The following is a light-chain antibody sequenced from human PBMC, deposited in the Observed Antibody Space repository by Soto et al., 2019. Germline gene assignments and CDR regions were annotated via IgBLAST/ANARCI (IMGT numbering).Light chain of an antibody. CDR1: QSVTTR. V-gene: IGKV3-20*01. CDR3: QQYGGSPIT. Sequence: ERVMTQTPATLSLSPGERVTLSCRASQSVTTRLAWYQHKPGQAPTLLMSGASNRASGVPVRFSGSGSGTDFTLTITRLEPEDFALYYCQQYGGSPITFGLGTRLEI. J-gene: IGKJ5*01. CDR2: GAS.